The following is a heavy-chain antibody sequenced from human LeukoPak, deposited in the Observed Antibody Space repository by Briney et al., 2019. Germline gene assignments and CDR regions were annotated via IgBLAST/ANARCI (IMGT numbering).Heavy chain of an antibody. CDR1: GGSISSSTYY. CDR2: IYYSGST. CDR3: ARLPGAARPFDY. V-gene: IGHV4-39*01. J-gene: IGHJ4*02. Sequence: PSETLSLTCTVSGGSISSSTYYWGWIRQPPGKGLEWIGSIYYSGSTYYNPFLKSRVTISVDTSKNQFSLKLSSVTAADTAVYYCARLPGAARPFDYWGQGTLVTVSS. D-gene: IGHD6-6*01.